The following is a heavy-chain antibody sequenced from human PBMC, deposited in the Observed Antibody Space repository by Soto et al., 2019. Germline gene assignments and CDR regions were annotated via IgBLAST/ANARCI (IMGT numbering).Heavy chain of an antibody. CDR2: VSKDGINK. J-gene: IGHJ3*02. Sequence: QVQLVESGGGVVQPGRSLSLSCTASGITFSLFAMHWVRQAPGKGLEWVAVVSKDGINKYYADSVKGRFTISRDNPENTLYLQMTNLRTDDTAVYYCVRDIWWKLWVDAFDIWGQGTMVTVSS. CDR1: GITFSLFA. CDR3: VRDIWWKLWVDAFDI. V-gene: IGHV3-30*04. D-gene: IGHD2-15*01.